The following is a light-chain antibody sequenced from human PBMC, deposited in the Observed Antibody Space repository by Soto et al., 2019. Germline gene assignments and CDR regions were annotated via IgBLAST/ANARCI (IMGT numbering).Light chain of an antibody. CDR3: SSYAGSDNYV. CDR1: SRDVGGYNF. Sequence: QSALTQPPSASGSPGQSVTISCTGTSRDVGGYNFVYWYQQYPGKAPKLMIYEVSKRPSGVPERFSGSKSGNTASLTASGLQAEDEADYYCSSYAGSDNYVFGPGTKLTVL. V-gene: IGLV2-8*01. J-gene: IGLJ1*01. CDR2: EVS.